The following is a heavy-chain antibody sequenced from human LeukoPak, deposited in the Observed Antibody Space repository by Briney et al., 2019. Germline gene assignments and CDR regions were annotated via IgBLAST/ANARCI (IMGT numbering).Heavy chain of an antibody. CDR1: GYTFTSYY. V-gene: IGHV1-46*01. J-gene: IGHJ6*02. D-gene: IGHD2-15*01. CDR2: INPSGGST. CDR3: ARDRCPLPKYCSGGSCYRFCYYGMDV. Sequence: ASVKVSCKASGYTFTSYYMHWVRQAPGQGLEWMGIINPSGGSTSYAQKFQGRVTMTRDTSTSTVYMELSSLRSEDTAVYYCARDRCPLPKYCSGGSCYRFCYYGMDVWGQGTTVTVPS.